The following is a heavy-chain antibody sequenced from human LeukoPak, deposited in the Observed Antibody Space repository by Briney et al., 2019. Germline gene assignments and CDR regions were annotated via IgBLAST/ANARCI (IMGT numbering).Heavy chain of an antibody. D-gene: IGHD1-7*01. Sequence: GGSLRLSCAASGFTFSSAWMSWVRHAPGKGLQWDGRIKSRTDGGTTDYAAPVKGRFTISRDDSRNTLFLQMNSLKAEDTAVYYCTTALAGTFDYWGQGTLVTVSS. CDR3: TTALAGTFDY. J-gene: IGHJ4*02. CDR1: GFTFSSAW. CDR2: IKSRTDGGTT. V-gene: IGHV3-15*01.